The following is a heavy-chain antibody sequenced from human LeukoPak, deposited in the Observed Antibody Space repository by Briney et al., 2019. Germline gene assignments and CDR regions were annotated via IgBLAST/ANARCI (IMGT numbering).Heavy chain of an antibody. Sequence: ASVKVSCKASGYTFTGYYMYWVRQAPGQGLEWMGWINPNSGGTNYAQKFQGRVTMTRDTSISTAYMELSRLRSDDTAVCYWARQYSSGWYGRFDPWGQGTLVTVSS. V-gene: IGHV1-2*02. CDR3: ARQYSSGWYGRFDP. D-gene: IGHD6-19*01. CDR1: GYTFTGYY. CDR2: INPNSGGT. J-gene: IGHJ5*02.